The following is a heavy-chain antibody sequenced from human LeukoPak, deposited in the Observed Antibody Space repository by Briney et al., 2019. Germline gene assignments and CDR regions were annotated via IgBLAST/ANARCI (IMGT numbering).Heavy chain of an antibody. CDR2: INPSGGST. V-gene: IGHV1-46*01. Sequence: ASVKVSCKASGYTFTSYYMHWVRQAPGQGLEWMGIINPSGGSTSYAQKFQGRVTMTRDTSTSTVYMELSSLRSEDTAVYYCARDKARHVVVITPYYFDYWGQGTVVTVSS. J-gene: IGHJ4*02. CDR3: ARDKARHVVVITPYYFDY. D-gene: IGHD3-22*01. CDR1: GYTFTSYY.